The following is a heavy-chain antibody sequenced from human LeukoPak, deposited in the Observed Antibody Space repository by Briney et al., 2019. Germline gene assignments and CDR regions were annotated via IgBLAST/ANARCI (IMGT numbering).Heavy chain of an antibody. Sequence: PSDPLSLTCTVSGGSISSYYWIWIRQPPGKGLEWIGYIYYSGSTNYNPSLKSRVNISVDTSKNQFSLKLSSVTAADTAVYYCARVRVAVAGDAFDIWGQGTMVTVSS. CDR2: IYYSGST. V-gene: IGHV4-59*07. CDR1: GGSISSYY. J-gene: IGHJ3*02. D-gene: IGHD6-19*01. CDR3: ARVRVAVAGDAFDI.